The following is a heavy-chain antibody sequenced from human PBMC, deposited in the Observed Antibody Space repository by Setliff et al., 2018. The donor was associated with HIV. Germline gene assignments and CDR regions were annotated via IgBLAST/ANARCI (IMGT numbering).Heavy chain of an antibody. CDR2: LYFSGRT. V-gene: IGHV4-39*01. CDR1: GGSIGSTSFY. CDR3: ARRYSSSGYAYDI. J-gene: IGHJ3*02. D-gene: IGHD6-13*01. Sequence: SETLSLTCIVSGGSIGSTSFYGGWIRQPPGKGLEWIGTLYFSGRTYYSPSLKSRVAMSVDKSKNQFSLKLKSVTVADTALYFCARRYSSSGYAYDIWGQGTMGTVSS.